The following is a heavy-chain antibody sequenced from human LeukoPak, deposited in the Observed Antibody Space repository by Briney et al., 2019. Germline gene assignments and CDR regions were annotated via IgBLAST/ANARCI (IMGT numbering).Heavy chain of an antibody. CDR1: GFTFSSYS. D-gene: IGHD2-2*01. CDR2: ISSSSSYI. J-gene: IGHJ6*02. V-gene: IGHV3-21*04. Sequence: PGGSLRLSCAASGFTFSSYSMNWVRQAPGKGLEWVSSISSSSSYIYYADSVKGRFTISRDNSKNTLYLQMNSLRAEDTAVYYCAKDTRGYCSSTSCYFYYGMDVWGQGTTVTVSS. CDR3: AKDTRGYCSSTSCYFYYGMDV.